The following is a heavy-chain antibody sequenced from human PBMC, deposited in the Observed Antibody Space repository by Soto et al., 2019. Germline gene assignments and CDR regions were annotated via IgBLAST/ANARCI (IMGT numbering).Heavy chain of an antibody. V-gene: IGHV3-23*01. J-gene: IGHJ6*02. CDR3: AKAVAKDYYGSGSYYNSYYYYGMDV. CDR2: ISGSGGST. Sequence: GGSLRLSCAASGFTFSSYAMSWVRQAPGKGLEWVSAISGSGGSTYYADSVKGRFTISRDNSKNTLYLQMNSLRAEDTAVYYCAKAVAKDYYGSGSYYNSYYYYGMDVWGQGTTVTVSS. D-gene: IGHD3-10*01. CDR1: GFTFSSYA.